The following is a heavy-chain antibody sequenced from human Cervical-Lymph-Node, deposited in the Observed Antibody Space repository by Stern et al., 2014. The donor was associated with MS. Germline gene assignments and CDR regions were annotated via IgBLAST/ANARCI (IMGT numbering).Heavy chain of an antibody. J-gene: IGHJ6*02. Sequence: QVQLVQSGAEVKKPGASVKVSCKASGYTFTGYHLNWVRQAPGQGLEWMGWVNPSSGGSNSAQKFQGRLSMTRDPSANTAYMELNRLTSDDTAVYYCARDRANYDNSEDVWGQGTTVTVSS. D-gene: IGHD3-9*01. CDR1: GYTFTGYH. V-gene: IGHV1-2*02. CDR3: ARDRANYDNSEDV. CDR2: VNPSSGGS.